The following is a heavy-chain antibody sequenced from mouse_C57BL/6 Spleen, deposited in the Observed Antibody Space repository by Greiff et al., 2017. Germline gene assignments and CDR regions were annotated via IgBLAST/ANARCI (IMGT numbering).Heavy chain of an antibody. D-gene: IGHD2-3*01. CDR3: ARADYDGAY. CDR1: GYAFSSSW. V-gene: IGHV1-82*01. CDR2: IYPGDGDT. J-gene: IGHJ3*01. Sequence: VKLMESGPELVKPGASVKISCKASGYAFSSSWMNWVKQRPGKGLEWIGRIYPGDGDTNYNGKFKGKATLTADKSSSTAYMQLSSLTSEDSAVYFCARADYDGAYWGQGTLVTVSA.